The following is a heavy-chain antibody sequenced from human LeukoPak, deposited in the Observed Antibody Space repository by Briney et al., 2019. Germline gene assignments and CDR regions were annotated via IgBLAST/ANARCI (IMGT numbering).Heavy chain of an antibody. Sequence: PGGSLRLSCAASGLTFSSYSMNWVRQAPGKGLGWIGSIYYSGSTYYNPSLKSRVTISVDTSKNQFSLKLSSVTAADTAVYYCARQLGYSSGYYYTAWFDPWGQGTLVTVSS. CDR2: IYYSGST. CDR1: GLTFSSYSMN. J-gene: IGHJ5*02. V-gene: IGHV4-39*01. CDR3: ARQLGYSSGYYYTAWFDP. D-gene: IGHD3-22*01.